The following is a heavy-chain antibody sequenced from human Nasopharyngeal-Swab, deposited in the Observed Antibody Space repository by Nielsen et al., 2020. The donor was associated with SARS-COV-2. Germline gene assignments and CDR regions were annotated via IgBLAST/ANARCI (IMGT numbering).Heavy chain of an antibody. CDR3: ASNPLYCSSTSCYHDAFDI. CDR2: TSAYNGNT. V-gene: IGHV1-18*01. J-gene: IGHJ3*02. D-gene: IGHD2-2*01. CDR1: GYTFTSYG. Sequence: ASVKVSCKASGYTFTSYGISWVRQAPGQGLEWMGWTSAYNGNTNYAQKLQGRVTMTTDTSTSTAYMELRSLRSDDTAVYYCASNPLYCSSTSCYHDAFDIWGQGTMVTVSS.